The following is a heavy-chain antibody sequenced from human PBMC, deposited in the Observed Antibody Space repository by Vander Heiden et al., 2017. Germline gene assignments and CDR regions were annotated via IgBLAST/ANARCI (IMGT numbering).Heavy chain of an antibody. J-gene: IGHJ3*02. CDR2: IKQDGSEK. V-gene: IGHV3-7*01. Sequence: EVQLVESGGGLVQPGGSLRLPCAASGFTFGSYWRGWVHQAPGKGLEWVANIKQDGSEKYYVDSVKGRFTISRDNAKNSLYLQMNSLRAEDTAVYHCASISGSYYAYAFDIWGQGTMVTVSS. D-gene: IGHD1-26*01. CDR1: GFTFGSYW. CDR3: ASISGSYYAYAFDI.